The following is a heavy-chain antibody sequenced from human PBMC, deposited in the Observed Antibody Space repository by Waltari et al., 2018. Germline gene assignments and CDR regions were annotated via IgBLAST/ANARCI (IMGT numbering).Heavy chain of an antibody. CDR1: GFTFSSYT. CDR3: AKDSAYGGDDY. J-gene: IGHJ4*02. CDR2: IHNGGDPT. Sequence: EVQLLESGGGLVQPGGSLRLSCAASGFTFSSYTMNWVRQAPGKGLGWVSAIHNGGDPTSYADSVKGRFTISRDNSKSTLFLQMNSLRAEDTAMYFCAKDSAYGGDDYWGQGTLVTVSS. V-gene: IGHV3-23*01. D-gene: IGHD4-17*01.